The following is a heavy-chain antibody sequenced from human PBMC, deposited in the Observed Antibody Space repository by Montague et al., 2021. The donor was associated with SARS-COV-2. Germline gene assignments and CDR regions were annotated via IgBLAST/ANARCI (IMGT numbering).Heavy chain of an antibody. D-gene: IGHD2/OR15-2a*01. CDR2: INHSGST. V-gene: IGHV4-34*01. Sequence: SETLSLTCAVYGGSFSGYYWSWIRQPPGKGLEWIGEINHSGSTNYNPSLKSRLTISLDTSKNQFSLKLSSVTAADTAVYYCARDDFRWDFDCWGQGTLVTVSS. CDR3: ARDDFRWDFDC. CDR1: GGSFSGYY. J-gene: IGHJ4*02.